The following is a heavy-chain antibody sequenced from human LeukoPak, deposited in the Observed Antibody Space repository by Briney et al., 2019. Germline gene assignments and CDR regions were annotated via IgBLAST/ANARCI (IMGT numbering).Heavy chain of an antibody. Sequence: GGSLILSCGAAGVTFITYGRHWVRQAPGKGLVGLACIRYPGNNKYYADSAKRRFTTIRDNYNNTPYLQMSSIRAEDTAVYYCARGSDSSGYYPGALDDWGQGNVVTVSS. CDR3: ARGSDSSGYYPGALDD. CDR1: GVTFITYG. J-gene: IGHJ4*02. D-gene: IGHD3-22*01. CDR2: IRYPGNNK. V-gene: IGHV3-30*02.